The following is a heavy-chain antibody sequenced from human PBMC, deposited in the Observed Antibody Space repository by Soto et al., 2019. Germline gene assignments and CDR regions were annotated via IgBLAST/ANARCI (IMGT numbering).Heavy chain of an antibody. D-gene: IGHD6-6*01. CDR1: GFTFSSYA. CDR2: ISGSGGST. CDR3: AKELPGSSSSQFPYYYGMDV. V-gene: IGHV3-23*01. Sequence: GGSLRLSCAASGFTFSSYAMSWVRQAPGKGLEWVSAISGSGGSTYYADSVKGRLTISRDNSKNTLYLQMNSLRAEDTAVYYCAKELPGSSSSQFPYYYGMDVWGQGTPVTVSS. J-gene: IGHJ6*02.